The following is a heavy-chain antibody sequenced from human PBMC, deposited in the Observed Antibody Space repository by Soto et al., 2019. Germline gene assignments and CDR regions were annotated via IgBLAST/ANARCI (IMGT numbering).Heavy chain of an antibody. V-gene: IGHV4-59*08. J-gene: IGHJ1*01. D-gene: IGHD6-19*01. CDR1: GGSISNYY. Sequence: QVQLQESGPGLVKPSETLSLTCTASGGSISNYYWNWIRQPPGKGLEWIGNIHNSENTNYNPSIVHRVTISLDTSNNQCSLKMNSVTAADTAVYYCTTGSGWTSEHWGRGTLVTVSS. CDR2: IHNSENT. CDR3: TTGSGWTSEH.